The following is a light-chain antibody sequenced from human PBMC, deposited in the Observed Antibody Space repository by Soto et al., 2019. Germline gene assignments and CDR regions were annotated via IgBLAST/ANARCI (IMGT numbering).Light chain of an antibody. CDR3: QQYNNWPPMYT. Sequence: EIVMTQSPAILSVSPGERVTLSCRASQSVTVNLAWYQQRPGQAPRLLIYGASTRATGIPARFSGSGFGTEFSLTISSLQSEDFAVYYCQQYNNWPPMYTFGQGTKLEIK. J-gene: IGKJ2*01. CDR1: QSVTVN. CDR2: GAS. V-gene: IGKV3-15*01.